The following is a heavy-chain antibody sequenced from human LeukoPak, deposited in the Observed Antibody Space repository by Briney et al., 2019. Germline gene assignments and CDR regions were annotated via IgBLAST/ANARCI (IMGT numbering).Heavy chain of an antibody. Sequence: PGGSLRLSCAGSGFTFSSYSMNWVRQAPGKGLEWVSSISSSSSYIYYSDSVKGRFTISRDNAKNSLYLPIISVGAEDMSVYYCASDYWGSTSCYLVNWGQGTLVTVSS. CDR2: ISSSSSYI. D-gene: IGHD2-2*01. CDR3: ASDYWGSTSCYLVN. J-gene: IGHJ4*01. CDR1: GFTFSSYS. V-gene: IGHV3-21*01.